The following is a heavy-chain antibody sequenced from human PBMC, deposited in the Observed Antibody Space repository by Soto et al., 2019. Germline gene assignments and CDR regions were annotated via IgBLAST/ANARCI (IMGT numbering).Heavy chain of an antibody. Sequence: PGGSLRLSCVASGFSISTHALTWVRQAPGKGLEWVSSFSGRSGDTYYAASVKGRFTISGDSSKNPVILQMNNLRPAATALYYWASDSSAWPNYFDTYGRGIQVTVSS. D-gene: IGHD6-19*01. CDR2: FSGRSGDT. CDR3: ASDSSAWPNYFDT. CDR1: GFSISTHA. V-gene: IGHV3-23*01. J-gene: IGHJ4*02.